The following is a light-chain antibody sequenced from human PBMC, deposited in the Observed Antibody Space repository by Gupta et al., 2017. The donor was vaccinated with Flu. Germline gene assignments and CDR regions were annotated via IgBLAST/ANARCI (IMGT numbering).Light chain of an antibody. Sequence: EIVLTQSPGTLSLSPGERATLFCMASQSVSRRYLAWYQQRAVKSPRLLIYDASSRAPGIQDRVSGSGSGTDFTLTISSLEREDSEVYYCQQYGSSPPYSFGQGAKLEI. CDR1: QSVSRRY. J-gene: IGKJ2*03. V-gene: IGKV3-20*01. CDR2: DAS. CDR3: QQYGSSPPYS.